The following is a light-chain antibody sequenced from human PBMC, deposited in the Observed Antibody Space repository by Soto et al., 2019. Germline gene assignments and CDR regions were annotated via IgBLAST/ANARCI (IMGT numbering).Light chain of an antibody. Sequence: QSVLTQPPSVSGAPGQRVALSCAGTSSNIGAGYDVHWYQHLPGTAPKLLIFGNINRPAGVPDRFSGSKSGTSASLAISGLQAADEGYYYCQTYDTGVSGSIFGGGTKLIVL. CDR2: GNI. CDR3: QTYDTGVSGSI. CDR1: SSNIGAGYD. J-gene: IGLJ2*01. V-gene: IGLV1-40*01.